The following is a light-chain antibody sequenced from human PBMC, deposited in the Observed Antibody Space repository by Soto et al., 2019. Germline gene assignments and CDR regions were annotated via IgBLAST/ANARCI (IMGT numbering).Light chain of an antibody. CDR1: QSVFDSFNRKTH. CDR3: QQYQAIPFT. CDR2: WAS. J-gene: IGKJ3*01. Sequence: IVVTQSPDSLAVSLGERATINCKSSQSVFDSFNRKTHVAWYQQRPGQPPKLLIYWASTRESGVPDRFSGSGSTTDFTLTINSLQPEDVAVYYCQQYQAIPFTFGPGTKVDIK. V-gene: IGKV4-1*01.